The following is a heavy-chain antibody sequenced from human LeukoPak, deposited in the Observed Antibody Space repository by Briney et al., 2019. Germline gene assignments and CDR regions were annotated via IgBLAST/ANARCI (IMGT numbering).Heavy chain of an antibody. CDR1: GFTFSSYS. CDR3: ARAWASYGGNSRDYFDY. D-gene: IGHD4-23*01. Sequence: GGSLRLSCAASGFTFSSYSMNWVRQAPGKGLEWVSSISSSSSYIYYADSVKGRFTISRDNAKNSLYLQMNSLRAEDTAVYYCARAWASYGGNSRDYFDYWGQGTLVTVPS. CDR2: ISSSSSYI. J-gene: IGHJ4*02. V-gene: IGHV3-21*06.